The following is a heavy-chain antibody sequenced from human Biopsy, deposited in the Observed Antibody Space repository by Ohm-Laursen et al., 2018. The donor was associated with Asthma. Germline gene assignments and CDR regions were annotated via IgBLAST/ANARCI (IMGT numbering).Heavy chain of an antibody. V-gene: IGHV1-24*01. J-gene: IGHJ4*02. Sequence: ASVKVSCKISGYSLTDLSMHWVRQAPGQGLEWMGGHDHEEGGTVNAPRFQGRVTMTEDTSTDTAYMELSSLSSDDPAVYYCASDFPKDYVRYNFQFWGQGTLVTVSS. CDR1: GYSLTDLS. D-gene: IGHD4-17*01. CDR2: HDHEEGGT. CDR3: ASDFPKDYVRYNFQF.